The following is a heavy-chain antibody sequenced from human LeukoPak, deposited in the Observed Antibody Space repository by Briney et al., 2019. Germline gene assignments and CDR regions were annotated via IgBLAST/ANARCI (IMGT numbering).Heavy chain of an antibody. D-gene: IGHD6-13*01. CDR1: GGSISSYY. CDR3: ARGGGRFGSWYVY. J-gene: IGHJ4*02. CDR2: IYYSGST. V-gene: IGHV4-59*01. Sequence: SETLSLTCTVSGGSISSYYWSWIRQPPGKGLEWIGYIYYSGSTNYNPSLKSRFTISVDTSKNQFSLKLSSVTAADTAVYYCARGGGRFGSWYVYWGQGTLVTVSS.